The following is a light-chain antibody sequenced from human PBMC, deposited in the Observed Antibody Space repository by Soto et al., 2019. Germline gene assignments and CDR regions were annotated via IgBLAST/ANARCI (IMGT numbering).Light chain of an antibody. V-gene: IGKV1-27*01. J-gene: IGKJ3*01. CDR2: AAS. CDR1: QGIRNY. CDR3: QKNNSAPFT. Sequence: DIQMTQSPSSLSASVGDRVTITCRASQGIRNYLAWYQQKPGKVPKLLIYAASTLQSGVPSRFSGSGSGTDFTLTNSSLQPEDVATYYCQKNNSAPFTFGSGTKVDIK.